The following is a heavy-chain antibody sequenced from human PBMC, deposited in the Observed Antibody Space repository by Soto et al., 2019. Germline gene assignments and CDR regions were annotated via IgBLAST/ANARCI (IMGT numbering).Heavy chain of an antibody. CDR1: GGTFSSYA. CDR3: ARDRASRITIFGVAPMDV. CDR2: IIPIFGTA. V-gene: IGHV1-69*13. J-gene: IGHJ6*02. Sequence: ASVKVSCKASGGTFSSYAISWVRQAPGQGLEWMGGIIPIFGTANYAQKFQGRVTITADESTSTAYMELSSLRSEDTAVYYCARDRASRITIFGVAPMDVWGQGTTVTVSS. D-gene: IGHD3-3*01.